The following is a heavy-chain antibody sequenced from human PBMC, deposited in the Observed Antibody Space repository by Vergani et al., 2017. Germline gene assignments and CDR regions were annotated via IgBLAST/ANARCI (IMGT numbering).Heavy chain of an antibody. Sequence: QVQLQESGPGLVKPSETLSLTCTVSNDSVSNTFYYWGWIRQTPGKGLEWIGSIYSTGSTNYNPSLNSRVIMSVDTSKNQFSLKLRSVTAADTAVYFCARVMYRDEASTGYRLEGMDIWGQGTTVTISS. J-gene: IGHJ6*02. CDR1: NDSVSNTFYY. D-gene: IGHD3-9*01. CDR3: ARVMYRDEASTGYRLEGMDI. CDR2: IYSTGST. V-gene: IGHV4-39*07.